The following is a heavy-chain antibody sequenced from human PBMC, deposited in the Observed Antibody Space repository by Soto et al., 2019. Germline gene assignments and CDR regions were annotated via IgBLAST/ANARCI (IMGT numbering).Heavy chain of an antibody. CDR2: IYYSGST. J-gene: IGHJ5*02. Sequence: LSLTCPFSGCYLISGVYYLSWLRPHPGKGLEWIGYIYYSGSTYYNPSLKSRVTISVDTSKNQFSLKLSSVTAADTAVYYCASSAGRMGWFDPWGQGNLVTVSS. CDR1: GCYLISGVYY. CDR3: ASSAGRMGWFDP. V-gene: IGHV4-31*03.